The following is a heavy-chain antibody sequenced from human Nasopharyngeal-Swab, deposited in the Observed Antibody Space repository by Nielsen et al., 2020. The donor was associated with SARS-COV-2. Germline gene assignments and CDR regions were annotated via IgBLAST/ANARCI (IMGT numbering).Heavy chain of an antibody. CDR1: GGTFSSYA. J-gene: IGHJ5*02. Sequence: SVKVSCKASGGTFSSYAISWVRQAPGQGLEWMGGIIPIFGTANYAQKFQGRVTITADKSTGTAYMELSSLRSEDTAVYYCARRGTTAARGGFDPWGQGTLVTVSS. V-gene: IGHV1-69*06. D-gene: IGHD4-17*01. CDR2: IIPIFGTA. CDR3: ARRGTTAARGGFDP.